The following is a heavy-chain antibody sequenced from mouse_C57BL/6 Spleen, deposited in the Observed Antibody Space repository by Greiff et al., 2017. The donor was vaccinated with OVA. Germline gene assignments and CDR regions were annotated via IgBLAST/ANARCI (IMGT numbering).Heavy chain of an antibody. Sequence: QVQLQQPGAELVRPGTSVKLSCKASGYTFTSYWMHWVKQRPGQGLEWIGVIDPSDSYTNYNQKFKGKATLTVDTSSSTAYMQLSRLTSEDSAVYYCARSPLTGTSAMDYWGQGTSVTVSS. D-gene: IGHD4-1*01. CDR1: GYTFTSYW. CDR3: ARSPLTGTSAMDY. CDR2: IDPSDSYT. J-gene: IGHJ4*01. V-gene: IGHV1-59*01.